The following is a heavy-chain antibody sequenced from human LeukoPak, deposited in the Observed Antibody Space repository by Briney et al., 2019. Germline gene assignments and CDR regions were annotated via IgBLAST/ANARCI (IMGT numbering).Heavy chain of an antibody. Sequence: GRSLRLSCAASGFTFSSYAMHWVRQAPGKGLEWVAVISYDGSNKYYADSVKGRFTISRDNSKNTLYLQMNSLRAEDTAVYYCARDGYYSYYSDYWGQGTLVTVSS. J-gene: IGHJ4*02. D-gene: IGHD1-26*01. CDR2: ISYDGSNK. CDR3: ARDGYYSYYSDY. CDR1: GFTFSSYA. V-gene: IGHV3-30-3*01.